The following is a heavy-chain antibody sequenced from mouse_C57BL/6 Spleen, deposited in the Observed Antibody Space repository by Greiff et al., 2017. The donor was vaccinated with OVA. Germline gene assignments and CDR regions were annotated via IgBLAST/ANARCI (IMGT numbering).Heavy chain of an antibody. CDR3: ARRDYYHMDY. D-gene: IGHD1-1*01. V-gene: IGHV1-64*01. J-gene: IGHJ4*01. Sequence: QVQLQQSGAELVKPGASVKLSCKASGYTFTSYWMHWVKQRPGQGLEWIGMIHPNSGSTNYNEKFKSKATLTVDKSSSTAYMQHCSLTSEDSAVDYCARRDYYHMDYWGQGTSVTVSS. CDR1: GYTFTSYW. CDR2: IHPNSGST.